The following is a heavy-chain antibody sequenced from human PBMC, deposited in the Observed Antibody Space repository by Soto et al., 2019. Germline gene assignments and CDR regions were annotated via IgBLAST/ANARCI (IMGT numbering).Heavy chain of an antibody. D-gene: IGHD3-16*01. CDR3: PRVPSPFAYHYAMDV. CDR2: IFSSGTT. J-gene: IGHJ6*01. CDR1: GDSISIGNKY. V-gene: IGHV4-30-4*01. Sequence: PSETLTITCTFSGDSISIGNKYWSWIRQAPGKGLEWIGYIFSSGTTYYNPSLKSRLTMSLDTSQNQFSLSLASVTDADSAVYYCPRVPSPFAYHYAMDVWGQGTTVTVSS.